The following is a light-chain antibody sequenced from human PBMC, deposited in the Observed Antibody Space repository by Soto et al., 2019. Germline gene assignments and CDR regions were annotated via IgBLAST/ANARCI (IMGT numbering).Light chain of an antibody. Sequence: DIQMTQSPSSLSASVGDRVTITCQARQNINNYLNWYQQKPGRAPKLLIYDASNLEAGVPSRFRGSKSGTDFTFTISRLQPEDIATYYCQQYENLPTFGQGTRLEIK. CDR1: QNINNY. J-gene: IGKJ5*01. CDR3: QQYENLPT. CDR2: DAS. V-gene: IGKV1-33*01.